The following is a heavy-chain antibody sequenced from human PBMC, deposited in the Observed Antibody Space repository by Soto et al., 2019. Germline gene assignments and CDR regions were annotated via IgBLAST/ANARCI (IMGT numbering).Heavy chain of an antibody. CDR2: IYYSGST. V-gene: IGHV4-59*08. CDR1: GGSISSYY. J-gene: IGHJ5*02. Sequence: SETLSLTCTVSGGSISSYYWSWIRQPPGKGLEWIGYIYYSGSTNYNPSLKSRVTISVDTSKNQFSLKLSFVTAADTAVYYCARHWDRLHDNNWLDPWGQGTLVTVSS. D-gene: IGHD3-22*01. CDR3: ARHWDRLHDNNWLDP.